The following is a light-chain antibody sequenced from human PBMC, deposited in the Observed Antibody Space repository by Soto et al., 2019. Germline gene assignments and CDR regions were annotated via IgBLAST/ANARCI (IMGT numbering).Light chain of an antibody. CDR1: QSVSRS. J-gene: IGKJ5*01. V-gene: IGKV3-11*01. CDR2: DAS. Sequence: EIALTQFPASLCVSAGERATLSWRASQSVSRSLAWYQQKPGQAPRLLVYDASNRATGIPARFSGSVSGTDFTLTIRSLETADFAVYYGQQRSNWPMSTFGQGTRLEIK. CDR3: QQRSNWPMST.